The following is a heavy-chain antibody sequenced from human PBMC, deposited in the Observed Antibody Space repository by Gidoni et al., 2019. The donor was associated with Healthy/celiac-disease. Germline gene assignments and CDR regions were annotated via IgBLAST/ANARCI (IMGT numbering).Heavy chain of an antibody. V-gene: IGHV3-30*18. D-gene: IGHD3-22*01. CDR1: GFTFSSYG. CDR3: AKDPKGSGSDY. J-gene: IGHJ4*02. CDR2: ISYDGSNK. Sequence: QVQLVESGGGVVQPGRSLRLSCAASGFTFSSYGMHWVRQAPGKGLEWVAVISYDGSNKYYADSVKGRFTISRDNSKNTLYLQMNSLRAEDTAVYYCAKDPKGSGSDYWGQGTLVTVSS.